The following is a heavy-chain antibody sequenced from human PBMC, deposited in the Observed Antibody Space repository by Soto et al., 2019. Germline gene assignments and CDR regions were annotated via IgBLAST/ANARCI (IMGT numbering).Heavy chain of an antibody. CDR3: AKEWRDDNWNYVGAHHYYGMDV. Sequence: QVQLLESGGGVVQPWRSLRLSCAASGFTFSSYGMHWVRQAPVKGLEWGAVISYDGSNKYYADSVKGRFTISRDNSKNTLYLQMNSLRAEDTAVYYCAKEWRDDNWNYVGAHHYYGMDVWCQGTTVTVSS. V-gene: IGHV3-30*18. D-gene: IGHD1-7*01. CDR2: ISYDGSNK. J-gene: IGHJ6*02. CDR1: GFTFSSYG.